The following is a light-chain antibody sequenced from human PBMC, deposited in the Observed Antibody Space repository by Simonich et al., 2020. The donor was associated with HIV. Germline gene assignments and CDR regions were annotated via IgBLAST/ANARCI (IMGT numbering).Light chain of an antibody. CDR2: GAS. CDR3: QQYNNGPPIT. Sequence: EIVMTQSPATLSVSPGERATLSCRASQTISSNLAWYQQKPGQAPRLLTFGASTRATGIPARCSGSGSGTEFTLTISSMQSEDFAVYYCQQYNNGPPITFGQGTRLEIK. J-gene: IGKJ5*01. V-gene: IGKV3-15*01. CDR1: QTISSN.